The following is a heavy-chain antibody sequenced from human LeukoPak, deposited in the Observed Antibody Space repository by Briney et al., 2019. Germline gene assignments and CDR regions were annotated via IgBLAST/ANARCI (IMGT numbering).Heavy chain of an antibody. J-gene: IGHJ4*02. V-gene: IGHV1-69*05. CDR3: ARPARSCSGGSCHSLYFDY. Sequence: SVKVSCKASGGTFSSYAISWVRQAPGQGLEWMGRIIPIFGTANYAQKFQGRVTITTDESTSTAYMELSSLRSEDTAVYYSARPARSCSGGSCHSLYFDYWGQGTLVTVSS. D-gene: IGHD2-15*01. CDR1: GGTFSSYA. CDR2: IIPIFGTA.